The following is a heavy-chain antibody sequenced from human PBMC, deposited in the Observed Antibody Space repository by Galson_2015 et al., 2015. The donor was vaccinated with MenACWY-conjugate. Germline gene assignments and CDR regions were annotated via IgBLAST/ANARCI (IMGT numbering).Heavy chain of an antibody. CDR2: IYPGDSDT. J-gene: IGHJ4*02. CDR1: GYSFTPYW. CDR3: ASPRSCWPRPFEY. V-gene: IGHV5-51*01. D-gene: IGHD6-19*01. Sequence: QSGAEVTKPGESLPISCTGSGYSFTPYWIGWVRQMPGKGLEWMGIIYPGDSDTRYSPSFQGQVTISADKSISTAYLQWSSLKASDTAMYYCASPRSCWPRPFEYWGQGTLVTVSS.